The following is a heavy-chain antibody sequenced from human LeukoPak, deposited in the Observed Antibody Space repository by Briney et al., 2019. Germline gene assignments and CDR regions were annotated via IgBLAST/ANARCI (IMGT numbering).Heavy chain of an antibody. Sequence: GGSLRLSCAASGFTFSYYWMTWVRQAPGKGLEWVANIKQDGSEKYYIDSVKGRFTISRDNAKKSVYLQMNTLRAEDTAVYFCARDSLGYCSGGSCPGYYMDVWGKGTTVTVSS. V-gene: IGHV3-7*01. J-gene: IGHJ6*03. D-gene: IGHD2-15*01. CDR2: IKQDGSEK. CDR3: ARDSLGYCSGGSCPGYYMDV. CDR1: GFTFSYYW.